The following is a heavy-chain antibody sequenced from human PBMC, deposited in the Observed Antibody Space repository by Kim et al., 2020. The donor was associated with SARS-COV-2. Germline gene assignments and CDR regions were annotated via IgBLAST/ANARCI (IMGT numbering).Heavy chain of an antibody. Sequence: YAVSVKGRFTISRDNSKNMLFLQMDSLRAEDTAVYFCAKWEYANSRYFDYWGQGTLVTVSS. CDR3: AKWEYANSRYFDY. J-gene: IGHJ4*02. D-gene: IGHD2-2*01. V-gene: IGHV3-23*01.